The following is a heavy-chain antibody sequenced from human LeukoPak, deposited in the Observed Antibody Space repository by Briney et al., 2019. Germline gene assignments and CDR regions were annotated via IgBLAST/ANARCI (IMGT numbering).Heavy chain of an antibody. CDR1: LGSTTVTI. J-gene: IGHJ6*02. V-gene: IGHV4-59*08. CDR3: ARGVTTIIRGGYYYYGLDL. CDR2: IYYSGST. Sequence: EALSLTPTQPLGSTTVTISSWSRDSPSPGTIPIGHIYYSGSTNYNPSLKSRVTISVDTSKNQFSLKLSSVTAADTAVYYCARGVTTIIRGGYYYYGLDLWGQGTTVTVSS. D-gene: IGHD4-11*01.